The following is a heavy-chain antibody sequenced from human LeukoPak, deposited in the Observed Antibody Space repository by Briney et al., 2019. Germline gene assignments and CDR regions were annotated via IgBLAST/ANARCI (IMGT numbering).Heavy chain of an antibody. V-gene: IGHV4-39*01. J-gene: IGHJ4*02. CDR2: IYYSGST. CDR1: GGSISSSSYY. Sequence: SETLSLTCTVSGGSISSSSYYWGWIRQPPGKGLEWIGSIYYSGSTYYNPSLKSRVTISVDTSKNQFSLKLSSVTAADTAVYYCARQRKYCSGGSCYSRGDIDYWGQGTLVTVSS. D-gene: IGHD2-15*01. CDR3: ARQRKYCSGGSCYSRGDIDY.